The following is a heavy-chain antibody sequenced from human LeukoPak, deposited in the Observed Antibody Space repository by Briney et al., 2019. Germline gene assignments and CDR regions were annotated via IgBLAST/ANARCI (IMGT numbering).Heavy chain of an antibody. V-gene: IGHV4-4*07. J-gene: IGHJ3*02. Sequence: SETLSLTCTVSGGSISSYYWSWIRQPAGKGLEWIGRIYTSGSTNYNPSLKSRVTMSVDTSKNQFSLKLSSVTAADTAVYYCARVPLGYCSSTSCYGDAFDIWGQGTMVTVSS. CDR3: ARVPLGYCSSTSCYGDAFDI. D-gene: IGHD2-2*01. CDR1: GGSISSYY. CDR2: IYTSGST.